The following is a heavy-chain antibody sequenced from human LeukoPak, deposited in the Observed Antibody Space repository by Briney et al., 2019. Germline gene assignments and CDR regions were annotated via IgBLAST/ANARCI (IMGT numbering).Heavy chain of an antibody. CDR2: VSLTGHT. CDR3: TRENGAFSPFGY. V-gene: IGHV4-4*02. CDR1: GGSITRTNW. J-gene: IGHJ4*02. Sequence: SGTLSLTCGVSGGSITRTNWWSWVRQPPGQGLEWIGEVSLTGHTNYNPSLSSRVIMALDTSKNHLSLNLTSVTAADTAVYYCTRENGAFSPFGYWGQGTLVTVPS. D-gene: IGHD2-8*01.